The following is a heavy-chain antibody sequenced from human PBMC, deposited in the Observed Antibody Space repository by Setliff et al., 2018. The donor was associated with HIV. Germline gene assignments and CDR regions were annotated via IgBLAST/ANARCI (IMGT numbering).Heavy chain of an antibody. Sequence: EASVKVSCKASGDSFSNYAISWVRQAPGQGLEWMGQIVPIFGTPSYAQKFQGRVTITADESTNTAFMELGSLRSDDTAVYYCATDPQKGGYYYYYMDVWGKGTTVTVSS. D-gene: IGHD2-15*01. CDR3: ATDPQKGGYYYYYMDV. CDR1: GDSFSNYA. J-gene: IGHJ6*03. V-gene: IGHV1-69*13. CDR2: IVPIFGTP.